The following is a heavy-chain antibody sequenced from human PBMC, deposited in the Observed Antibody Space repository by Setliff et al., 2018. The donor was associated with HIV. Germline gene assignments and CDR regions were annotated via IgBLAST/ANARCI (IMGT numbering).Heavy chain of an antibody. V-gene: IGHV1-2*06. CDR2: INPKSGGT. Sequence: ASVKVSCKTSGYTFAVYYIHWVRQAPGQGLEWMGRINPKSGGTNYLQKFQGRVSITRDTSMSTVYMTLTGLTSDDTAVYYCAKQGYADSLYAFDVWGQGTMVTVSS. CDR1: GYTFAVYY. D-gene: IGHD3-16*01. CDR3: AKQGYADSLYAFDV. J-gene: IGHJ3*01.